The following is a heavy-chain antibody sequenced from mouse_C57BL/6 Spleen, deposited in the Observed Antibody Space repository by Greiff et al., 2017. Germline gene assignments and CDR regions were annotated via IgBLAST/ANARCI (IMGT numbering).Heavy chain of an antibody. J-gene: IGHJ4*01. D-gene: IGHD2-4*01. CDR1: GYTFTDYY. V-gene: IGHV1-76*01. CDR2: IYPGSGNT. CDR3: ARKKGIIYYDYEKDAMDY. Sequence: VQLQQSGAELVRPGASVKLSCKASGYTFTDYYINWVKQRPGQGLEWIARIYPGSGNTYYNEKFKGKATLTAEKSSSTAYMQLSSLTSEDSAVYFCARKKGIIYYDYEKDAMDYWGQGTSVTVSS.